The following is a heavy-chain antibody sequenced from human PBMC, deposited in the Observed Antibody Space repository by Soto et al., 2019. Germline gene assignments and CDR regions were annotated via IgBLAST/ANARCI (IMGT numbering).Heavy chain of an antibody. J-gene: IGHJ4*02. CDR3: AKDPTSGWYFDY. CDR1: GFTFSSYA. V-gene: IGHV3-23*01. D-gene: IGHD6-19*01. Sequence: EVQLLESGGGLVQPGGSLRLSCAASGFTFSSYAMSWVRQAPGKGLEWVSAISGSGGSTYYADSVKGRFTISRDNSKNTLYLQMNSLRADDTAVYYCAKDPTSGWYFDYWGQGTLVTVSS. CDR2: ISGSGGST.